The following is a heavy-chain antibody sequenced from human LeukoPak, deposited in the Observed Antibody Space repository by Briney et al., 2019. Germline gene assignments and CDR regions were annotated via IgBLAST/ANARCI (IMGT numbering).Heavy chain of an antibody. CDR1: GYTFTGYY. Sequence: ASVKVSCKASGYTFTGYYMHWVRQAPGQGLEWMGWINPNSGGTNYAQKFQGRVTMTRDTSISTAYMELSRLRSDDTAVYYCAKDYDYVWGSYLPYYFDYWGQGTLVTVSS. D-gene: IGHD3-16*02. CDR3: AKDYDYVWGSYLPYYFDY. V-gene: IGHV1-2*02. J-gene: IGHJ4*02. CDR2: INPNSGGT.